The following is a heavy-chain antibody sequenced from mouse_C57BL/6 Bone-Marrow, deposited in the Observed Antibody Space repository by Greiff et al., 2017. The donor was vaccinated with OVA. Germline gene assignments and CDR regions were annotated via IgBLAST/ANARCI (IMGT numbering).Heavy chain of an antibody. CDR2: IDPEDGDT. D-gene: IGHD6-1*01. Sequence: VQLKQSGAELVRPGASVKLSCTASGFNIKDYYMHWVKQRPEQGLEWIGRIDPEDGDTEYAPKFQGKPTMTADTSSNTAYLQLSSLTSEDTAVYYCTTGGQFDYWGQGTTLTVSS. CDR3: TTGGQFDY. CDR1: GFNIKDYY. J-gene: IGHJ2*01. V-gene: IGHV14-1*01.